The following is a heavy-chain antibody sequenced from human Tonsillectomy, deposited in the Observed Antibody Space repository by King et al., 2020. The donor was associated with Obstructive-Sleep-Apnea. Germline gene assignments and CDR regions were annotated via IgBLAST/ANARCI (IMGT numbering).Heavy chain of an antibody. CDR2: IYYSGST. Sequence: VQLQESGPGLVKPSETLSLTCTVSGDSISSYYWNSIRQPPGKGLEWIGYIYYSGSTNYNPSLKSRVTISVDTSKNQFSLKLSSVTAADTAVYYCARQASGSYYFWFDPWGQGTLVTVSS. V-gene: IGHV4-59*08. D-gene: IGHD1-26*01. J-gene: IGHJ5*02. CDR1: GDSISSYY. CDR3: ARQASGSYYFWFDP.